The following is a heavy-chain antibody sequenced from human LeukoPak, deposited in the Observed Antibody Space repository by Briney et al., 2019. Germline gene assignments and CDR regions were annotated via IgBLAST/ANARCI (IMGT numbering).Heavy chain of an antibody. V-gene: IGHV3-7*01. CDR3: ARLPSTANDY. Sequence: GGSLRPSCAASGFSFSTNWMNWVRQAPGKGLEWVANINQDGSLKDYVDSVRGRFTISKDNTNNILYLQMNSLRAEDTAVYYCARLPSTANDYWGQGTLVTVSS. CDR2: INQDGSLK. D-gene: IGHD2-21*02. CDR1: GFSFSTNW. J-gene: IGHJ4*02.